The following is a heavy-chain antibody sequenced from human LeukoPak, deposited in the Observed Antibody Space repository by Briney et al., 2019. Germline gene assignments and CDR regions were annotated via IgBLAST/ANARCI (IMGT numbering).Heavy chain of an antibody. Sequence: GGSLGLSCAASGFTFSTYLMHWVRQAPGKGLVWVSRINTDGSITTYADSVKGRFTISRDNAKNTLYLQMNSLRDEDTAVYYCASLGTLVPWGQGTLVTVSS. CDR3: ASLGTLVP. D-gene: IGHD3-9*01. J-gene: IGHJ5*02. CDR1: GFTFSTYL. V-gene: IGHV3-74*01. CDR2: INTDGSIT.